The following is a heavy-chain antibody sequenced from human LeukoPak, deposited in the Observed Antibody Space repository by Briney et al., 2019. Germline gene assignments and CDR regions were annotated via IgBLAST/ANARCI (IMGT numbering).Heavy chain of an antibody. Sequence: GGSLRLSCAASGFTFSSYGMHWVRQAPGKGLEWVAFIRYDGSNKYYADSVKGRFTISRDNSKNTLYLKINSLRAEDTAVYYCAKSRGLGYCSGGSCYLDYWGQGTLVTVSS. CDR2: IRYDGSNK. D-gene: IGHD2-15*01. CDR3: AKSRGLGYCSGGSCYLDY. CDR1: GFTFSSYG. J-gene: IGHJ4*02. V-gene: IGHV3-30*02.